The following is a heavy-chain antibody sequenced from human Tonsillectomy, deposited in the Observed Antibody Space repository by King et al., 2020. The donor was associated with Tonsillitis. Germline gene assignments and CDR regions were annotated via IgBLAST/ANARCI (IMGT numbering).Heavy chain of an antibody. J-gene: IGHJ4*02. Sequence: VQLVESGGGVVQPGRSLRLSCAVSGFTCSSYGMHWVRQAPGKGLEWVAVITYDGINKYYADSVKGRFTISRDNSKNTLYLQMNSLRAEDTALYYCAKSYGGNYYFDYWGQGTLVTVSS. CDR3: AKSYGGNYYFDY. D-gene: IGHD4-23*01. CDR1: GFTCSSYG. V-gene: IGHV3-30*18. CDR2: ITYDGINK.